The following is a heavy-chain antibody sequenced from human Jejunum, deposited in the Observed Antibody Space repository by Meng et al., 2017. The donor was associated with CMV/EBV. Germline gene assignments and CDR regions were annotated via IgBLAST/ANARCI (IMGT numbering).Heavy chain of an antibody. D-gene: IGHD2-15*01. CDR1: GYSFTSYA. V-gene: IGHV1-3*01. J-gene: IGHJ4*02. CDR3: ARERPHSYYFDF. Sequence: QVQLVQSGAEVKKPGASVKVSCKASGYSFTSYAIHWVRQAPGQRLEWMGWINAGNGHTEYSQKFQGRVTITRDTSASTVYMDLSSLRFEDTGIYYCARERPHSYYFDFWGQGILVTVSS. CDR2: INAGNGHT.